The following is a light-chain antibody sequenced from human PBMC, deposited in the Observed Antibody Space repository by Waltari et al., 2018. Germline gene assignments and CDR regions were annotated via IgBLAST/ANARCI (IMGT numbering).Light chain of an antibody. CDR2: DKN. V-gene: IGLV1-51*01. CDR3: GAGDSSLSIVL. CDR1: SANIWKTS. J-gene: IGLJ2*01. Sequence: QSVLTQRPSVSAAAGQTVTISCSGSSANIWKTSFSWYQQPPGTAPKLPISDKNKRPSGIPDRFSGSKSGTSATLGITGLQTGDEADYYCGAGDSSLSIVLFGGGTKLTVL.